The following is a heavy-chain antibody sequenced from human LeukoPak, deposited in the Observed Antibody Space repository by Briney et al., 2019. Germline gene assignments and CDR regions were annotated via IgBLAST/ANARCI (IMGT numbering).Heavy chain of an antibody. V-gene: IGHV4-30-4*08. CDR1: GGSNSSGDYY. Sequence: PSETLSLTCTVSGGSNSSGDYYWSWIRQPPGKGLEWIGYIYHSGSTYYNPSLKSRVTISVDTSKNQFSLKLSSVTAADTAVYYCARVGWWFPFDYWGQGTLVTVSS. J-gene: IGHJ4*02. D-gene: IGHD2-15*01. CDR2: IYHSGST. CDR3: ARVGWWFPFDY.